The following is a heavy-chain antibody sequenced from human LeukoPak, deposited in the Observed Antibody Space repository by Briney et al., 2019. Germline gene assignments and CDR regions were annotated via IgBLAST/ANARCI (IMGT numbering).Heavy chain of an antibody. Sequence: AASVKVSCKASGYSFSSYYMHWVRQAPGQGLEWMGIINPSGGSTTYAQKFQGRVTMTRDTSTTTVYMELSSLKSGDTAVYYCARWTGTTGLDYWGQGTLVTVSS. CDR2: INPSGGST. CDR3: ARWTGTTGLDY. CDR1: GYSFSSYY. V-gene: IGHV1-46*01. J-gene: IGHJ4*02. D-gene: IGHD1-1*01.